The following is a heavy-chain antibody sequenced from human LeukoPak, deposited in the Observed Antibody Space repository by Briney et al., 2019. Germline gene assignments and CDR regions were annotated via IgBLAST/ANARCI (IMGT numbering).Heavy chain of an antibody. CDR2: IKQDGSEK. CDR3: ADVDCSGGSCRQGY. V-gene: IGHV3-7*01. Sequence: PSETLSLTCTVSGGPISSSSYYWSWIRQAPGKGLEWVANIKQDGSEKYYVDSVKGRFTISRDNAKNSLYLQMNSLRAEDTAVYYCADVDCSGGSCRQGYWGQGTLVTVSS. CDR1: GGPISSSSYY. J-gene: IGHJ4*02. D-gene: IGHD2-15*01.